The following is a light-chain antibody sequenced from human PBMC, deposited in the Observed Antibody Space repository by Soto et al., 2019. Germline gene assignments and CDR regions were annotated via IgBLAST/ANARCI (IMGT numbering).Light chain of an antibody. J-gene: IGKJ5*01. CDR1: QGISSY. Sequence: DSQLTQSPSTLSASLGDRVTITCRASQGISSYLAWYQQKPGKAPKLLISAASTLQSGVPSRFSGSGSGTEFTLAISSLQPEDFATYYCQQFNGYPITFGQGRRLEIK. CDR3: QQFNGYPIT. V-gene: IGKV1-9*01. CDR2: AAS.